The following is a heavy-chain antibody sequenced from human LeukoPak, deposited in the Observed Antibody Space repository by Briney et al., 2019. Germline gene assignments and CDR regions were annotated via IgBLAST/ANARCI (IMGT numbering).Heavy chain of an antibody. V-gene: IGHV4-31*03. CDR1: GGSISSGGYY. Sequence: SETLSLTCTVSGGSISSGGYYWSWIRQHPGKGLEWIGYIYYSGSTYYNPSLKSRVTISVDTSKNQFSLKLSSVTAADTAVYYCARGRVVLSGGSYWSADAFDIWGQGTMVTVSS. J-gene: IGHJ3*02. D-gene: IGHD1-26*01. CDR3: ARGRVVLSGGSYWSADAFDI. CDR2: IYYSGST.